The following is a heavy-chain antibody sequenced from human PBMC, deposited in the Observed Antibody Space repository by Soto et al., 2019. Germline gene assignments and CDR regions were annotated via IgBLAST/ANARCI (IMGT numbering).Heavy chain of an antibody. J-gene: IGHJ4*02. CDR1: GGDLTNSG. Sequence: QVHLVQSGAEMKKPGSSVKVSCKVSGGDLTNSGISWVRQAPGQGLEWMGGIFPLLAMVDYSQKRQGRVTITAGECTNAADMDLGSLRSEEMAFYYGAKEDGAGFKSWGQGTLVIVSS. CDR3: AKEDGAGFKS. CDR2: IFPLLAMV. V-gene: IGHV1-69*04. D-gene: IGHD1-26*01.